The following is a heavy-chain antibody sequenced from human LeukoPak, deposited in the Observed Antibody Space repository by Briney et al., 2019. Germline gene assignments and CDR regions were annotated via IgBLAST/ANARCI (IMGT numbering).Heavy chain of an antibody. D-gene: IGHD3-3*01. CDR2: IIPIFGTA. J-gene: IGHJ4*02. CDR3: ARDEWLLGFFDY. Sequence: WASVKVSCKASGGTFISYASSWVRQAPGQGLEWMGGIIPIFGTANYAQKFQGRVTMTTEESTSTAYMELSSLRSEDTAVYYCARDEWLLGFFDYWGQGTLVTVSS. CDR1: GGTFISYA. V-gene: IGHV1-69*05.